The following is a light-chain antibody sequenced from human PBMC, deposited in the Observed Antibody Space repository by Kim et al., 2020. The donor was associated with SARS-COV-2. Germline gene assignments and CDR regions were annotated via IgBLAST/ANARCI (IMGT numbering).Light chain of an antibody. V-gene: IGLV6-57*02. Sequence: NFMLTQPHSVSESPGKTVTISCTGSSGSIASNYVQWYQQRPGSAPTTVIYEDNQRPSGVPDRFSGSIDSSSNSASLTISGLKTEDEADYYCQSYDSSNHAVVFGGGTQLTVL. J-gene: IGLJ2*01. CDR2: EDN. CDR1: SGSIASNY. CDR3: QSYDSSNHAVV.